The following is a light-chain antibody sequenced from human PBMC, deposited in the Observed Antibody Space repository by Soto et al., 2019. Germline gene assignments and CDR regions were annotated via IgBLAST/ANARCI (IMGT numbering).Light chain of an antibody. V-gene: IGKV1-39*01. J-gene: IGKJ1*01. Sequence: IQLTQSASSLSASIGDRVTITCRASQSISSYLNWYQQKPGKAPKLLIYAASSLQSGVPSRFSGSGSVTDFTLTISSLQPEDFATYYCQQSYSTPSRTFGQVTKAAIK. CDR3: QQSYSTPSRT. CDR2: AAS. CDR1: QSISSY.